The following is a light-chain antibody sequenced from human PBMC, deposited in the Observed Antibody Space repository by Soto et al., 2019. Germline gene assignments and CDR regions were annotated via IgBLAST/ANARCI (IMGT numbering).Light chain of an antibody. CDR3: AAWDDSLNGQV. V-gene: IGLV1-44*01. J-gene: IGLJ2*01. CDR2: SNN. Sequence: QLVLTQPPSASGTPGQRATISCSGSSSNIGSNTVNWYQQLPGTAPKLLIYSNNQRPSGVPDRFSGSKSGTSASLAISGLQSEDEADYYCAAWDDSLNGQVFGGGTQLTVL. CDR1: SSNIGSNT.